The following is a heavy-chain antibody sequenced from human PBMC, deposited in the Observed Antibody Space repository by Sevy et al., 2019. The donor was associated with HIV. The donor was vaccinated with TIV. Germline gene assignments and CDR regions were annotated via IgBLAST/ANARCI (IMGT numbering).Heavy chain of an antibody. CDR1: GYTFTDYF. CDR2: INPHSGGT. Sequence: ASVKVSCKASGYTFTDYFLHWVRQAPGQGLEWMGWINPHSGGTIFAQKFQGRVAMTRDTSISTAYLDLGRLRFDDTAVYYCAIGYTGHEEGDYWGQGTLVTVSS. V-gene: IGHV1-2*02. D-gene: IGHD2-2*02. CDR3: AIGYTGHEEGDY. J-gene: IGHJ4*02.